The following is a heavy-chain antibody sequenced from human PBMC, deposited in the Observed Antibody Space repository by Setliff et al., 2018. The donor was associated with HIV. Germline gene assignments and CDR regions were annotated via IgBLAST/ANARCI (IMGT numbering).Heavy chain of an antibody. D-gene: IGHD7-27*01. J-gene: IGHJ4*02. CDR2: ISSSGTTI. Sequence: PGGSLRLSCAASGFTFSNYEMNWVRQAPGKGLEWVSYISSSGTTIYYADSVKGRFTASRDNTKNSLYLQMNSLRAEDTAVYYCASVSWARNFDYWGQGALVTVSS. CDR3: ASVSWARNFDY. CDR1: GFTFSNYE. V-gene: IGHV3-48*03.